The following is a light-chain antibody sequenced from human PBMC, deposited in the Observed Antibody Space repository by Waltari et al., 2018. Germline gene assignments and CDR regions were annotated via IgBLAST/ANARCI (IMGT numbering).Light chain of an antibody. CDR3: ATWDDSLNGVV. J-gene: IGLJ2*01. Sequence: QSVVTQPPAASGTPGQRVTISCSGSTSNIGSNIVTWYTQVPGTGPKLLIHSKNQRPSGVPHRFSASKSGTSASLAINGLQSEEEADYYCATWDDSLNGVVFGGGTKLTVL. V-gene: IGLV1-44*01. CDR1: TSNIGSNI. CDR2: SKN.